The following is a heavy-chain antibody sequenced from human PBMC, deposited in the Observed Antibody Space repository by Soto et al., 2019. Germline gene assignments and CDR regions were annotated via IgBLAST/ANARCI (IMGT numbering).Heavy chain of an antibody. D-gene: IGHD2-2*01. Sequence: QVQLVQSGAEVKKPGSSVKVSCKASGGTFSSYAISWVRQAPGQGLEWMGGIIPIFGTANYAQKFQGRVTITADESTSTAYMGLSRLRSEATAVYYCARPVPAAGYYYGMDVWGQGTTVTVSS. J-gene: IGHJ6*02. CDR3: ARPVPAAGYYYGMDV. V-gene: IGHV1-69*12. CDR2: IIPIFGTA. CDR1: GGTFSSYA.